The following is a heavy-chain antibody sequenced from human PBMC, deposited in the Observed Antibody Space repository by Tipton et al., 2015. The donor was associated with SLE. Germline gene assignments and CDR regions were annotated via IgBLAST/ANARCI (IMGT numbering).Heavy chain of an antibody. D-gene: IGHD1-26*01. CDR1: GDSISSHL. V-gene: IGHV4-59*11. J-gene: IGHJ3*02. CDR3: ARTLGAIAHTVYDAFDI. CDR2: VYYNGGT. Sequence: LRLSCSVSGDSISSHLWSWIRQSPGKGLEWIGYVYYNGGTKYNPSLKSRVTISVDRSRTHFSLKLSSVTAADTAVYYCARTLGAIAHTVYDAFDIWGQGKMVTVSS.